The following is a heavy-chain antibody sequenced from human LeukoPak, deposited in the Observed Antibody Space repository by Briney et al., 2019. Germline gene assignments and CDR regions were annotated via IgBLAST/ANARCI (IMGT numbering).Heavy chain of an antibody. V-gene: IGHV4-4*07. CDR2: FYPTGVS. CDR1: GGSFSRSY. D-gene: IGHD1-26*01. J-gene: IGHJ4*02. CDR3: AKVAGASEKYFDY. Sequence: SETLSLTCNVSGGSFSRSYWSWIRQPAGKGLEWIGRFYPTGVSNYHPSLRSRVTMSVDTSKNQSFLKLTSVTAADTAVYYCAKVAGASEKYFDYWGQGILVTVPS.